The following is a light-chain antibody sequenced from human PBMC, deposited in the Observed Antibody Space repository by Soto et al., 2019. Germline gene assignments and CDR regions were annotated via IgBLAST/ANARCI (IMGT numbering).Light chain of an antibody. V-gene: IGKV1-5*03. CDR1: QGINSW. CDR3: QQYDNYLFT. Sequence: DIPMTQSPSTLSASVGDRVTITCRASQGINSWLAWYQQKPGKAPKLLIYKASSLEGGVPSRFSGSGSGTEFTLTISSLQPDDFATYYCQQYDNYLFTFGPGTKVHIK. J-gene: IGKJ3*01. CDR2: KAS.